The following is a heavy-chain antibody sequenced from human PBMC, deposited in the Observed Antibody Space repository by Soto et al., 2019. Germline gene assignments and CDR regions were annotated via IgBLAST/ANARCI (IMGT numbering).Heavy chain of an antibody. J-gene: IGHJ4*02. CDR2: IYYSGST. CDR3: ARQVRGSGSYTLYYFDY. Sequence: SETLSLTCTVSGGSISSSSYYWGWIRQPPGKGLEWIGSIYYSGSTYYNPSLKSRVTISVDTSKNQFSLKMSSVTAADTAVYYCARQVRGSGSYTLYYFDYWGQGTRVTVSS. CDR1: GGSISSSSYY. D-gene: IGHD3-10*01. V-gene: IGHV4-39*01.